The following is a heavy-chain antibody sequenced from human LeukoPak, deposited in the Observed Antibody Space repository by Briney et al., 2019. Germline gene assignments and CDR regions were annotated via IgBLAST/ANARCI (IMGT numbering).Heavy chain of an antibody. V-gene: IGHV4-59*01. CDR3: AGSTVTTGYYYYGMDV. CDR2: IYYSGST. D-gene: IGHD4-17*01. J-gene: IGHJ6*02. Sequence: SETLSLTCTVSGGSISSYYWNWIRQPPGKGLEWIGYIYYSGSTNYNPSLKSRVTISVDTSKNQFSLKLSSVTAADTAVYYCAGSTVTTGYYYYGMDVWGQGTTVTVSS. CDR1: GGSISSYY.